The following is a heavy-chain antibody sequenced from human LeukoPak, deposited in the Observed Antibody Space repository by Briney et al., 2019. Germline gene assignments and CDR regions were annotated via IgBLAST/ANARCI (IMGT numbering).Heavy chain of an antibody. V-gene: IGHV1-18*01. CDR3: ARDPTDTSEYSSSPYFDY. Sequence: GASVKVSCKASGYTFTSYGISWVRQAPGQGLEWMGWISAYNGNTNYAQKLQGRVTMTTDTSTSTAYIELRSLRSDDTAVYYCARDPTDTSEYSSSPYFDYWGQGTLVTVSS. D-gene: IGHD6-6*01. CDR2: ISAYNGNT. J-gene: IGHJ4*02. CDR1: GYTFTSYG.